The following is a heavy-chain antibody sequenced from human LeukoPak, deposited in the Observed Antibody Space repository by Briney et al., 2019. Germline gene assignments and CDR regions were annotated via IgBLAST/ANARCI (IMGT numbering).Heavy chain of an antibody. J-gene: IGHJ6*03. Sequence: PGGSLRLSCAASEFTFSSYAMTWVRQAPGKGLEWVSGISAGGGSTDYAASVKGRFTISRDNSKKTVYLQMNSLRAEDTAVYYYAKDSSGWSHIYMDVWGKGTTVTVSS. V-gene: IGHV3-23*01. D-gene: IGHD6-19*01. CDR3: AKDSSGWSHIYMDV. CDR1: EFTFSSYA. CDR2: ISAGGGST.